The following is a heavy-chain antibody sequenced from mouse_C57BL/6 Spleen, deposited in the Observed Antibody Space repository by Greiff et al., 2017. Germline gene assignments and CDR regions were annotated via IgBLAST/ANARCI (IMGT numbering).Heavy chain of an antibody. CDR3: ARAARYYFDY. V-gene: IGHV3-6*01. CDR2: ISYDGSN. J-gene: IGHJ2*01. D-gene: IGHD1-2*01. Sequence: EVKLQESGPGLVKPSQSLSLTCSVTGYSITSGYYWNWIRQFPGNKLEWMGYISYDGSNNYNPSLKNRISITRDTSKNQFFLELNSVTTEDTATYYGARAARYYFDYWGQGTTLTVSS. CDR1: GYSITSGYY.